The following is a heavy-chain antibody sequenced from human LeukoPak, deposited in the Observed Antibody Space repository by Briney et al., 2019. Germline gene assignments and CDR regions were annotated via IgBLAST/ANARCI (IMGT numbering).Heavy chain of an antibody. V-gene: IGHV4-59*08. J-gene: IGHJ4*02. CDR3: ASTLDPYSSSSAYFDY. CDR1: GGSISSYY. CDR2: IYYSGST. Sequence: SETLSLTCTVSGGSISSYYWSWIRQPPGEGLGWIAYIYYSGSTNYNPSLKSRVTISVDTSKNQFSLKLSSVTAADTAVYYCASTLDPYSSSSAYFDYWGQGTLVTVSS. D-gene: IGHD6-6*01.